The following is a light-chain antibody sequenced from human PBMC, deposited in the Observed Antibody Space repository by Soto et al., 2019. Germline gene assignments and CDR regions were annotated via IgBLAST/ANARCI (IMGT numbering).Light chain of an antibody. CDR3: QQTSAFPRT. CDR1: RDISNS. Sequence: DLQMTQSPSSVSASVGDRLTIXXRASRDISNSLAWYQQTPGKAPKIXLRGASSLHRGVPSRFSGGGAGTEFTLTISSLQPEDFATYYCQQTSAFPRTFGQGTKVDIK. CDR2: GAS. V-gene: IGKV1-12*01. J-gene: IGKJ1*01.